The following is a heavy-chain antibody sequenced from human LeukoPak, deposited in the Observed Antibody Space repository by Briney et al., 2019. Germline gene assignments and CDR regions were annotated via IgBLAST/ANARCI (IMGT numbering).Heavy chain of an antibody. CDR2: INPNSDDT. Sequence: ASVKVSCKASGYTFTDYYLHWVRRAPGRGFEWMGWINPNSDDTNYAQKFQGRVTMTRDTSISTAHMEMSRLRSDDTAVYYCARANFLYCSSTTCLFDYWGQGTLVTVSS. J-gene: IGHJ4*02. CDR3: ARANFLYCSSTTCLFDY. V-gene: IGHV1-2*02. CDR1: GYTFTDYY. D-gene: IGHD2-2*01.